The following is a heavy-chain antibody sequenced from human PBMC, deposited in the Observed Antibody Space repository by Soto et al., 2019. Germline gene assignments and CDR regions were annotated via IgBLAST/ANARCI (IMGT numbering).Heavy chain of an antibody. V-gene: IGHV4-59*01. Sequence: PSETLSLTCTVSGGSISSYYWTWIRQPPGKGLEWIGYIYYSGGTNYNPFLKSRVTISVDTSKNQFSLKLSSVTAADTAVYYCARVGGSRYSGLDYWGQGTRVTVSS. J-gene: IGHJ4*02. CDR1: GGSISSYY. CDR2: IYYSGGT. CDR3: ARVGGSRYSGLDY. D-gene: IGHD2-15*01.